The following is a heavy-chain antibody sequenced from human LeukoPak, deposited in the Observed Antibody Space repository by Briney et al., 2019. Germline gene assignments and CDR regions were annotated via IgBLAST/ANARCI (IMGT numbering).Heavy chain of an antibody. CDR3: AKTPVYDYVWGSYRYPTAGFDY. CDR1: GFTFSSYA. Sequence: PGGSLRLSCAASGFTFSSYAMSWVRQAPGKGLEWVSAISGRGDSTYYADSVEGRFTISRDNSKNTLYLQMNSLRAEDTAVYYCAKTPVYDYVWGSYRYPTAGFDYWGQGTLVTVSS. V-gene: IGHV3-23*01. CDR2: ISGRGDST. J-gene: IGHJ4*02. D-gene: IGHD3-16*02.